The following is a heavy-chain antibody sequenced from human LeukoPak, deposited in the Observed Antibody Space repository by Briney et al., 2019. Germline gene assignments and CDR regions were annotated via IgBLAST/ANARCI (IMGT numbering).Heavy chain of an antibody. CDR2: ISAYDGNT. D-gene: IGHD3-10*01. Sequence: ASVKVSCKASGYTFTSYGISWVRQAPGQGLEWMGWISAYDGNTNYAQELQGRVTMTTDTSTSTAYMELRSLRSDDTAVYYCARDSPTMVRGVITVDYYYYGMDVWGQGTTVTVSS. CDR1: GYTFTSYG. V-gene: IGHV1-18*01. J-gene: IGHJ6*02. CDR3: ARDSPTMVRGVITVDYYYYGMDV.